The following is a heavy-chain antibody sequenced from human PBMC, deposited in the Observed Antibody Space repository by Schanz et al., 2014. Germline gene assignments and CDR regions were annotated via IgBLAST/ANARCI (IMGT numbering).Heavy chain of an antibody. V-gene: IGHV3-43*01. CDR2: ITWDGGIT. D-gene: IGHD3-16*01. CDR3: AKGAVEMSTGLGGS. CDR1: GFTFDDYT. Sequence: VQLVESGEVVVQPGGSLRLSCAASGFTFDDYTMHWVRQAPGKGLEWVSLITWDGGITYYADSLKGRFTISRDNSKNSLYLQMNSLRTEDTALYYCAKGAVEMSTGLGGSWGQGTLVTVSS. J-gene: IGHJ5*02.